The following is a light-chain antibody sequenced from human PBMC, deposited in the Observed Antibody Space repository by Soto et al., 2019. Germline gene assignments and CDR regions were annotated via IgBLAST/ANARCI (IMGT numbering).Light chain of an antibody. Sequence: EIVLTQSPATLSVSPGERATLSCRASQSVSSNLAWYQQKPGQAPRLLIYGASSRAPSIPARFSGSGSGTEFTLTISSLQSEDFAVYYCQHYNNLPLTFGGGAKVEIK. CDR2: GAS. V-gene: IGKV3-15*01. CDR1: QSVSSN. CDR3: QHYNNLPLT. J-gene: IGKJ4*01.